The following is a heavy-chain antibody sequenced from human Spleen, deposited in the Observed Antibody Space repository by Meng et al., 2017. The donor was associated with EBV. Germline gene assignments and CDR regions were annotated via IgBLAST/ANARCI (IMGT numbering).Heavy chain of an antibody. CDR2: INPSDGST. Sequence: QVQLVRSGAEVKKPGASVKVSCRASGYTFTDYYIHWVRQAPGQGLEWVGIINPSDGSTSYAQKFQGRVTMTRDTSTSTVYMELSSLRSEDTAIYYCSTSQFDYWGQGTLVTVSS. CDR1: GYTFTDYY. J-gene: IGHJ4*02. CDR3: STSQFDY. V-gene: IGHV1-46*01. D-gene: IGHD2/OR15-2a*01.